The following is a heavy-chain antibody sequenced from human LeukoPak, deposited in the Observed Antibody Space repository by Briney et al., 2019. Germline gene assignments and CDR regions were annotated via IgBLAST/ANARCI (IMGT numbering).Heavy chain of an antibody. D-gene: IGHD6-19*01. CDR3: ARGSRRSGALDY. Sequence: GASVKVSCKASGGTFSSYAISWVRQAPGQGLEWMGWISAYNGNTNYAQKLQGRVTMTTDTSTSTAYMELRSLRSDDTAVYCCARGSRRSGALDYWGQGTLVTVSS. CDR1: GGTFSSYA. J-gene: IGHJ4*02. CDR2: ISAYNGNT. V-gene: IGHV1-18*01.